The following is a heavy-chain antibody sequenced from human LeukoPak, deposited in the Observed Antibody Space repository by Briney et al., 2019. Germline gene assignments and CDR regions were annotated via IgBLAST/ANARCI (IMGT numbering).Heavy chain of an antibody. CDR3: ARDEFYDSSGYFY. V-gene: IGHV1-2*02. Sequence: ASVKVSCKTSGYTFTYSFIRWVRQAPGQGLEWMGWINPNSGGTHYAQEFQGRVTMTRDTSISTAYMELSRLTSDDTAVYYCARDEFYDSSGYFYWGQGTLVTVSS. D-gene: IGHD3-22*01. CDR1: GYTFTYSF. J-gene: IGHJ4*02. CDR2: INPNSGGT.